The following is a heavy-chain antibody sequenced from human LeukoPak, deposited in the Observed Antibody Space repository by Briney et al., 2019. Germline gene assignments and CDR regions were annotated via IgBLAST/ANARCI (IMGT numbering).Heavy chain of an antibody. CDR1: GFTFSSYG. CDR3: AKAGASSGYRYNWFDP. V-gene: IGHV3-33*06. D-gene: IGHD3-22*01. Sequence: GRSLRLSCAASGFTFSSYGRHWVRQAPGKGLEWVAVIWYDGSNKYYADSVKGRFTISRDNSKNTLYLQMNSLRAEDTAVYYCAKAGASSGYRYNWFDPWGQGTLVTVSS. CDR2: IWYDGSNK. J-gene: IGHJ5*02.